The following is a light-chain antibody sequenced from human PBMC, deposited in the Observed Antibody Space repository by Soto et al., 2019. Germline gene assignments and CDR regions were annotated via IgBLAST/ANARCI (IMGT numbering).Light chain of an antibody. CDR3: SSYAGSNNYV. CDR1: SSDVGGYNY. Sequence: SALTQPPSASGSTGRSVTISCTGTSSDVGGYNYVSWYQQHPGKAPKLMIYEVSKRPSGVPDRFSGSKSGNTASLTVSGLQAEDEADYYCSSYAGSNNYVFGTGTKVTVL. CDR2: EVS. J-gene: IGLJ1*01. V-gene: IGLV2-8*01.